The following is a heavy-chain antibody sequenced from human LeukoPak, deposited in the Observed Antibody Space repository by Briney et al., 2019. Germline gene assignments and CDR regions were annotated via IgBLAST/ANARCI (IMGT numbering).Heavy chain of an antibody. D-gene: IGHD6-25*01. J-gene: IGHJ3*02. CDR2: IWYDGSNK. CDR1: GFTFSSYG. CDR3: AREGAAAFDI. Sequence: GRSLRLSCAASGFTFSSYGMHWVRQAPGKGLEWVAVIWYDGSNKYYADSVKGRFTISRANSKNTLYLQMNSLRAEDTAVYYCAREGAAAFDIWGQGTMVTVSS. V-gene: IGHV3-33*01.